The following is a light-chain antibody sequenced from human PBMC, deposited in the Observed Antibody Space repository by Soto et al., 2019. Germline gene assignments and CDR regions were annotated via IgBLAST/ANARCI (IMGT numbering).Light chain of an antibody. Sequence: EIVMTQSPATLSVSPGERATLSCRASQSVSSNLAWYQQKPGPAPRLLIYGPSTRATGIPARFSGSGSGTEFTLTISSLQSEDFAVYYCQHYKNWPRTFGQGTKVEIK. CDR1: QSVSSN. CDR3: QHYKNWPRT. J-gene: IGKJ1*01. V-gene: IGKV3-15*01. CDR2: GPS.